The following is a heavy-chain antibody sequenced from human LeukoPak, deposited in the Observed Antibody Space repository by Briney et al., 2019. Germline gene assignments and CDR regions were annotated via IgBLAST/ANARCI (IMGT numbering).Heavy chain of an antibody. CDR3: AKESSSGWSLDY. CDR2: INHSGST. D-gene: IGHD6-19*01. V-gene: IGHV4-34*01. J-gene: IGHJ4*02. Sequence: SETLSLTCAVYGGSFSGYYWSWIRQPPGKGLEWIGEINHSGSTNYNPSLKSRVTISVDTSKNQFSLKLSSVTAADTAVYYCAKESSSGWSLDYWGQGTLVTVSS. CDR1: GGSFSGYY.